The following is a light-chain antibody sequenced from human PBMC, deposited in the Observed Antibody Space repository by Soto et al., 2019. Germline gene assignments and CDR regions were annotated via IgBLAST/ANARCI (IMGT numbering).Light chain of an antibody. Sequence: DIVMTQTPDSLAVSLGESATINCKSSQSVLYNSNNDSYLTWYQQKPGQSPRVLIYWASTRESGVPDRFSGSGSGTDFTLTISSLQAEDVAVYYCQQYNDWPPYTFXQGTKVDIK. CDR3: QQYNDWPPYT. CDR1: QSVLYNSNNDSY. CDR2: WAS. V-gene: IGKV4-1*01. J-gene: IGKJ2*01.